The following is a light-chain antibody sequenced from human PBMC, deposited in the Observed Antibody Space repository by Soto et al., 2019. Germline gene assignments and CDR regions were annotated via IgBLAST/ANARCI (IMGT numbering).Light chain of an antibody. CDR1: QSVGRNF. V-gene: IGKV3-20*01. J-gene: IGKJ5*01. Sequence: EIVLTQSPGTLSLSPGERATLSCRASQSVGRNFLAWFQQKPAQAPRLLMYGASTRATGIPDRFRGSASGTDFTLTITRLEPEDFAVYYCQQYADSPITFGQGTRLEIK. CDR2: GAS. CDR3: QQYADSPIT.